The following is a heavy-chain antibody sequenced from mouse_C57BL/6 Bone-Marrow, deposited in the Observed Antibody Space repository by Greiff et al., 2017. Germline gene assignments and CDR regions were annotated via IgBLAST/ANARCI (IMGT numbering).Heavy chain of an antibody. J-gene: IGHJ3*01. CDR2: IYPGDGDT. D-gene: IGHD2-2*01. CDR1: GYALSTSC. Sequence: VQLQQSGPELVKPGASVKISCTASGYALSTSCMHWVKQRPGKGLEWIGRIYPGDGDTNYNRKFKGKATLTADKSSSTAYMQRSSITSEDSAVYFCGRGGYDDWFAYWGQGTLVTVSA. CDR3: GRGGYDDWFAY. V-gene: IGHV1-82*01.